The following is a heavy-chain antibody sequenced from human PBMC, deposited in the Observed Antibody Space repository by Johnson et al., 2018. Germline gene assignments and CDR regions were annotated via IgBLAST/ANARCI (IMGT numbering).Heavy chain of an antibody. CDR3: SNEGIVSDGKGFDY. Sequence: QVQLVQSGGGVVQPGRSLRISCAASGFRFRSYVMHWVRQAPGKGMEWVSVISHDESNKHYADSVRGRFTISRDNSKNTLYLQMNSLKPEDTAVDYWSNEGIVSDGKGFDYWGQGTLVTVSS. V-gene: IGHV3-30*18. J-gene: IGHJ4*02. CDR1: GFRFRSYV. D-gene: IGHD3-22*01. CDR2: ISHDESNK.